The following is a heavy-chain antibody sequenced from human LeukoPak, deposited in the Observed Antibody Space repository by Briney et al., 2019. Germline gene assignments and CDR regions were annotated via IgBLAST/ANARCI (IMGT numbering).Heavy chain of an antibody. V-gene: IGHV3-21*01. J-gene: IGHJ3*02. CDR1: GFTFSSYW. CDR3: ARDQSYYDSSGFPAFDI. CDR2: ITSSSSYI. Sequence: GGSLRLSCAASGFTFSSYWMNWVRQAPGKGLEWVSSITSSSSYIYYADSVKGRFTISRDNAKNSLYLQMNSLRAEDTAVYYCARDQSYYDSSGFPAFDIWGQGTMVTVSS. D-gene: IGHD3-22*01.